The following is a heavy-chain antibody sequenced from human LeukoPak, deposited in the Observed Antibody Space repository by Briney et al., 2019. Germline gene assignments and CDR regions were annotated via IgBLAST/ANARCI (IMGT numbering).Heavy chain of an antibody. CDR1: GYTFTTYG. Sequence: GASVKVSCKASGYTFTTYGISWVRQAPGQGLEWMGWISTYNGDTNYAQNLQGRVTMTADTSTSTTYMELRSLRSDDTAVCYCALIPYCTTATCYFFDFWGQGTPVTVSS. J-gene: IGHJ4*02. D-gene: IGHD2-2*01. V-gene: IGHV1-18*01. CDR3: ALIPYCTTATCYFFDF. CDR2: ISTYNGDT.